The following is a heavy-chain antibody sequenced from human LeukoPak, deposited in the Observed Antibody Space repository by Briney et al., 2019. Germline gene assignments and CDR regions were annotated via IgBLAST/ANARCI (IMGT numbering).Heavy chain of an antibody. CDR2: IRYDGSKK. V-gene: IGHV3-30*02. CDR1: GFTFSSYG. Sequence: RGGSLRLSCAASGFTFSSYGMHWVRQAPGKGLEWVTYIRYDGSKKYYADSLKGRFTISRDNSKNTLYLQITSLRAEDTALYYCAKEGEWDKLIFDYWGQGTLVTVSS. CDR3: AKEGEWDKLIFDY. J-gene: IGHJ4*02. D-gene: IGHD1-26*01.